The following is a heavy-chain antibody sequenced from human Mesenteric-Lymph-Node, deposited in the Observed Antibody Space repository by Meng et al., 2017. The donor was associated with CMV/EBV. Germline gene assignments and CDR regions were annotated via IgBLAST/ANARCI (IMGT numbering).Heavy chain of an antibody. Sequence: GGSLRLSCAASGFTFSSHWISWFRQAPGKGLEWVANIRQDVSEKYHVDSVKGRFAISRDNAKNSLYLQMNSLRVEDTAVYYCARDVTIFGVVKYYFDYWGQGTLVTVSS. CDR3: ARDVTIFGVVKYYFDY. D-gene: IGHD3-3*01. V-gene: IGHV3-7*01. CDR2: IRQDVSEK. CDR1: GFTFSSHW. J-gene: IGHJ4*02.